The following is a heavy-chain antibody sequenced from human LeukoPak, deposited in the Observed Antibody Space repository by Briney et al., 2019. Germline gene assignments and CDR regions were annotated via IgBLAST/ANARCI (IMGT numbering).Heavy chain of an antibody. V-gene: IGHV3-23*01. CDR1: GFTFSSYA. J-gene: IGHJ4*02. CDR3: ATNTAMGYFDY. Sequence: PGGSLRLSYAASGFTFSSYAMIWVRQAPGKGLDWVSAISGGGGSTYYADSVKGRFTISRDNSKNTLYLQMNSLRAEHTAVYYCATNTAMGYFDYWGQGTLVTVSS. CDR2: ISGGGGST. D-gene: IGHD5-18*01.